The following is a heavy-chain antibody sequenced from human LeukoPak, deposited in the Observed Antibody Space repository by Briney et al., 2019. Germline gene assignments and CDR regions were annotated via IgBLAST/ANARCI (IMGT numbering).Heavy chain of an antibody. V-gene: IGHV1-18*01. J-gene: IGHJ6*02. CDR3: ARDIGYGDYSAMEYLYYGMDV. Sequence: ASVKVSCKASGYTFSNYGISWVRQAPGQGLEWMGWISPYNGKTNYPQKFQDRVTMTTDTSTSTGYMELRSLRSDDTAVYYCARDIGYGDYSAMEYLYYGMDVWGQGTTVTVSS. CDR2: ISPYNGKT. CDR1: GYTFSNYG. D-gene: IGHD4-17*01.